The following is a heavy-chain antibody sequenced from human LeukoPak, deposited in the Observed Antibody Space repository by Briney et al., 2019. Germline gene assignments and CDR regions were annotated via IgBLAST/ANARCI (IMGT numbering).Heavy chain of an antibody. V-gene: IGHV4-34*01. D-gene: IGHD5-12*01. CDR1: GGSFSGYY. CDR2: INHSGST. CDR3: ARRYSGYDY. J-gene: IGHJ4*02. Sequence: SETLSLTCAVYGGSFSGYYWSWIRQPPGKGLEWIGEINHSGSTNYNPSPKSRVTISVGTSKNQFSLKLSSVTAADTAVYYCARRYSGYDYWGQGTLVTVSS.